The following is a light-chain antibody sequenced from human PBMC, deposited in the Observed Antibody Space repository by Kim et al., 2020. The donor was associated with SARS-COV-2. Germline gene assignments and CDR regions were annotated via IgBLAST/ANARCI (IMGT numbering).Light chain of an antibody. J-gene: IGLJ2*01. V-gene: IGLV1-51*01. Sequence: KVNIPRPGINSNIRKHYVSCYQQLPGTAPKLLIYDNKKRPSGIPDRFSGSKSGTSATLGITGLQTGDEAEYYCGTWDSSLSADVVFGGGTQLTVL. CDR3: GTWDSSLSADVV. CDR2: DNK. CDR1: NSNIRKHY.